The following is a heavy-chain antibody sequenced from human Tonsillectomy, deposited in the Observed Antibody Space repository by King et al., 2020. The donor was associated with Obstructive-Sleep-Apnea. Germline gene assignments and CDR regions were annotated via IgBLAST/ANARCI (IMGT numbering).Heavy chain of an antibody. CDR2: MYYSGNT. D-gene: IGHD5-12*01. Sequence: VQLQESGPGLVKPSETLSLTCTVSGTSITDYYWSWIRQPPGKGLEWIGYMYYSGNTNFNPSLKSRVTISADTSKIQFSLRLSSVTAADTAVYYCARHRGVEDYGGYGDSFDYWGQGTLVTVSS. CDR3: ARHRGVEDYGGYGDSFDY. V-gene: IGHV4-59*08. CDR1: GTSITDYY. J-gene: IGHJ4*02.